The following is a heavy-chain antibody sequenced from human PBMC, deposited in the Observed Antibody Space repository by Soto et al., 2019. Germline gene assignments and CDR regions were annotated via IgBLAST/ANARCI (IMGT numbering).Heavy chain of an antibody. CDR3: AKANYDFWSGYYAGPGDY. CDR2: ISYDGSNK. J-gene: IGHJ4*02. V-gene: IGHV3-30*18. D-gene: IGHD3-3*01. CDR1: GFTFSSYG. Sequence: QVQLVESGGGVVQPGRSLRLSCAASGFTFSSYGMHWVRQAPGKGLEWVAVISYDGSNKYYADSVKGRFTISRDNSKNTLYLQMNSLRAEDTAVYYCAKANYDFWSGYYAGPGDYWGQGTLVTVSS.